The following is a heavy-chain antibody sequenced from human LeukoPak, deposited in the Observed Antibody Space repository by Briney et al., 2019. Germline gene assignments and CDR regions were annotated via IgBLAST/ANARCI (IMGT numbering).Heavy chain of an antibody. CDR1: GFTFSDHY. CDR2: SRDKGNSYTT. D-gene: IGHD3-10*01. V-gene: IGHV3-72*01. CDR3: TKLARAPRDFDY. Sequence: GGSLRLSCAASGFTFSDHYIDWVRQAPGKGLEWVGRSRDKGNSYTTAYAASVRGRFTISRDDSKNSLYLQMNRLKIEDTAVYYCTKLARAPRDFDYWGQGTLVTVSS. J-gene: IGHJ4*01.